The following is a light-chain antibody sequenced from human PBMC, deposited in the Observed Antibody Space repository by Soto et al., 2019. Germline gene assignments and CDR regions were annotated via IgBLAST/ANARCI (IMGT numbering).Light chain of an antibody. CDR1: QSVSSY. CDR3: QQYNNWPVT. CDR2: DAS. Sequence: EIVMTQSPATLSVSPRERSTLSCRASQSVSSYLAWYQQKPGQAPRLLIYDASNRATGIPARFSGSGSGTEFTLTISSLQSEDFAVYYCQQYNNWPVTFGQGTKVDIK. V-gene: IGKV3D-15*01. J-gene: IGKJ1*01.